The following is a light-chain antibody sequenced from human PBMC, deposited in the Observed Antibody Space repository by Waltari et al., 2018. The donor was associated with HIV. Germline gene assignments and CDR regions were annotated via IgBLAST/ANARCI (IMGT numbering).Light chain of an antibody. CDR2: GAS. V-gene: IGKV3-15*01. J-gene: IGKJ1*01. Sequence: EIVMTQSPATLSVSPGERATLSCRASHGVSNNLAWFQQKPGQAPRLLIYGASTRATGVPGRFSGSGSGKEFTLTISSLQSEDFALYYCQQNNDWPWTFGQGTKVEIK. CDR1: HGVSNN. CDR3: QQNNDWPWT.